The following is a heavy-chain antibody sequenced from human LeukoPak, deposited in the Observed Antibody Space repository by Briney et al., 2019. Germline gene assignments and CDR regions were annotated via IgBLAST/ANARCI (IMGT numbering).Heavy chain of an antibody. J-gene: IGHJ2*01. CDR3: AFWAYYDRSGHLRYFDL. D-gene: IGHD3-22*01. Sequence: SVKVSCKASGGTFSSYAISWVRQAPGQGLEWMGGIIPIFGTANYAQQFQGRVTITTDESTSTAYMELRSLRSEDTAVYYCAFWAYYDRSGHLRYFDLWGRGTLVTVSS. V-gene: IGHV1-69*05. CDR1: GGTFSSYA. CDR2: IIPIFGTA.